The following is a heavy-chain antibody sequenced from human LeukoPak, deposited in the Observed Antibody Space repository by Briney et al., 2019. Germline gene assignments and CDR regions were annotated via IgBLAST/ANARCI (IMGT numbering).Heavy chain of an antibody. Sequence: SETLSLTCTVSGVSISSSNSYWGWIRQPPGKGLEWIGSIYYSGNTYYNASLKSQVSISIDTSKNQFSLRLTSVTAADTAVYYCARGPDSSGYYYYFDYWGQGTLVTVSS. CDR2: IYYSGNT. J-gene: IGHJ4*02. CDR1: GVSISSSNSY. CDR3: ARGPDSSGYYYYFDY. D-gene: IGHD3-22*01. V-gene: IGHV4-39*01.